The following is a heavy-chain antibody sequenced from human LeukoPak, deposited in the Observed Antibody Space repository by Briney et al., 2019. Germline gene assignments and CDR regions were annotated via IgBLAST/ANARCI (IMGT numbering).Heavy chain of an antibody. CDR2: IYYSGST. CDR3: ARSDGDDAFDI. J-gene: IGHJ3*02. D-gene: IGHD7-27*01. V-gene: IGHV4-30-4*08. Sequence: SETLSLTCTVSGGSISSGDYYWSWIRQPPGKGLEWIGYIYYSGSTYYNPSLKSRVTISVDTSKNQFSLKLSSVTAADTAVYYCARSDGDDAFDIWGQGQWSPSL. CDR1: GGSISSGDYY.